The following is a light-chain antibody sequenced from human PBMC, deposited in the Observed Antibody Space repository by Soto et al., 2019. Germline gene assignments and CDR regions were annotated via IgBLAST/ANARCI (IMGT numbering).Light chain of an antibody. CDR1: SSDVGGYNY. V-gene: IGLV2-8*01. CDR2: EVN. J-gene: IGLJ3*02. CDR3: AAWGDRLNTWV. Sequence: QSVLTQPPSASGSPGQSVAISCTGTSSDVGGYNYVSWYQQHPGKAPKLMIYEVNKRPSGVPDRFSGSKSGNTASLAISGLRAEDEADYFCAAWGDRLNTWVFGGGTKVTVL.